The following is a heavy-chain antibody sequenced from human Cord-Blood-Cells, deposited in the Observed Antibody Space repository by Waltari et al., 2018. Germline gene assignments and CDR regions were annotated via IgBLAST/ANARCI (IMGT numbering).Heavy chain of an antibody. CDR2: IIPIFGTA. V-gene: IGHV1-69*06. CDR1: GGTFSSYA. J-gene: IGHJ3*02. D-gene: IGHD6-19*01. Sequence: QVQLVQSGAEVKKPGSSVKVSCKASGGTFSSYAISWVRPAPGQGLEWMGGIIPIFGTANYAQKFQGRVTITADKSTSTAYMGLSSLRSEDTAVYYCARLGIAVAGSSLYAFDIWGQGTMVTVSS. CDR3: ARLGIAVAGSSLYAFDI.